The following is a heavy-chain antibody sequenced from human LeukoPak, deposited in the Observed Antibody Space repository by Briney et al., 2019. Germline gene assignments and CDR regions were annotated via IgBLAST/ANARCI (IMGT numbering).Heavy chain of an antibody. CDR2: IWYDGSNK. CDR3: ARAPATTYYYGSGSYYLTDY. Sequence: PGGSLRLSCAASGFTFSSYGMHWVRQAPGKGLEWVAVIWYDGSNKYYADSVKGRFTISRDNSKNTLYLQMNSLRAEDTAVYYCARAPATTYYYGSGSYYLTDYWGQGTLVTVSS. V-gene: IGHV3-33*01. D-gene: IGHD3-10*01. J-gene: IGHJ4*02. CDR1: GFTFSSYG.